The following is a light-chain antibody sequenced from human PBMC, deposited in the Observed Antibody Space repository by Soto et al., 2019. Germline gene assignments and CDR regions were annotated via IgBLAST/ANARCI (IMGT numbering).Light chain of an antibody. CDR2: LGS. J-gene: IGKJ1*01. CDR1: QSLLHSNGYNY. CDR3: MLVLQTPGT. Sequence: DIVMTQSPLSLPVTPGEPASISCRSSQSLLHSNGYNYLDWYLQKPGQSPQLLIYLGSNRASGVPDRFSGSGSDTDFTLKISRVEAEDVGVYYCMLVLQTPGTFGQGTKVEIK. V-gene: IGKV2-28*01.